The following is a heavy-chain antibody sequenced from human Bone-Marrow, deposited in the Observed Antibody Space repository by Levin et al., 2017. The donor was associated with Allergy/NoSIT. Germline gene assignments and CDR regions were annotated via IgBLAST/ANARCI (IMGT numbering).Heavy chain of an antibody. V-gene: IGHV1-46*01. J-gene: IGHJ4*02. D-gene: IGHD2-2*01. Sequence: EASVKVSCKASGYTLTSYYMHWVRQAPGQGLEWMGIINPNVGTTSYAQKFQGRVTMTRDTSTSTVYMELSSLRSEDTAVYYCARDRADCSSTSCPTHFDYWGQGTLVTVSS. CDR3: ARDRADCSSTSCPTHFDY. CDR1: GYTLTSYY. CDR2: INPNVGTT.